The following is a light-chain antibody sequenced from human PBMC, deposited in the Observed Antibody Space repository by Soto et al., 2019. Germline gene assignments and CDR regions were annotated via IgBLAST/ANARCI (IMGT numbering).Light chain of an antibody. CDR3: SSYAGSNSYV. Sequence: SALTQPPSASGSPGESVTISCPGTSSDVGGYNYVSWYQQHPGKAPKLMIYEVSKRPSGVPDRFSGSKSGNTASLTVSGLQAEDEADYYCSSYAGSNSYVFGTGTKVTVL. CDR1: SSDVGGYNY. V-gene: IGLV2-8*01. CDR2: EVS. J-gene: IGLJ1*01.